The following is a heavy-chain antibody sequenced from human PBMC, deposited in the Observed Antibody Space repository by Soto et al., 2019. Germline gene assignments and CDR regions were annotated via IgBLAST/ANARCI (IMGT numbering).Heavy chain of an antibody. V-gene: IGHV4-59*01. CDR1: GGSFNNDY. Sequence: LSLTCTISGGSFNNDYWTWIRQSPGKGLEWIGYIFHSGITDYNPSVKSRVTISIDKSKNLFSLKLTSVTAADTAVYYCARDRYFYDSAGYYRTLDSWGQGILVTVSS. CDR2: IFHSGIT. J-gene: IGHJ5*01. CDR3: ARDRYFYDSAGYYRTLDS. D-gene: IGHD3-22*01.